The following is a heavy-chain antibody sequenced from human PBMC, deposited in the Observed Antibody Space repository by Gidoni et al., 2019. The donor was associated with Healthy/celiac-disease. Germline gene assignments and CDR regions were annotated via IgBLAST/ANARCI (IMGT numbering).Heavy chain of an antibody. V-gene: IGHV3-33*01. Sequence: QVQLVESGGGVVQPGRSLRLSCAASGFTFSSYGMHWVRQAPGKGLEWVAVIWYDGSNKYYADSVKGRFTISRDNSKNTLYLQMNSLRAEDTAVYYCARDGPPYGDYDLPDYWGQGTLVTVSS. J-gene: IGHJ4*02. D-gene: IGHD4-17*01. CDR2: IWYDGSNK. CDR1: GFTFSSYG. CDR3: ARDGPPYGDYDLPDY.